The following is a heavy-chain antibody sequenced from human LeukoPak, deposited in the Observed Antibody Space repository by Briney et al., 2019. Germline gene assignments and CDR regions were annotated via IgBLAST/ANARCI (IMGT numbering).Heavy chain of an antibody. CDR3: ASGGD. CDR2: ISHSGST. CDR1: GGSLSTYY. J-gene: IGHJ4*02. V-gene: IGHV4-34*01. Sequence: PSETLSLTCAVYGGSLSTYYWSWIRQPPGKGLEWIGEISHSGSTNYNPSLKSRVTISVHTSKNQFSLKLSSVTAADTAVYYCASGGDWGQGTLVTVSS. D-gene: IGHD3-16*01.